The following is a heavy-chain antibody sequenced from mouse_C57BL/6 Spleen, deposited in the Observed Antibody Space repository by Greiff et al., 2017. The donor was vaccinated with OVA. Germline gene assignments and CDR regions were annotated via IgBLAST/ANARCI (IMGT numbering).Heavy chain of an antibody. J-gene: IGHJ4*01. Sequence: QVQLQQSGAELVRPGTSVKVSCKASGYAFTNYLIEWVKQRPGQGLEWIGVLNPGSGGTNYNEKFKGKATLTADKSSSTAYMQLSSLTSEDSAVYFCARWGLGRARDYWGQGTSVTVSS. D-gene: IGHD4-1*01. CDR3: ARWGLGRARDY. V-gene: IGHV1-54*01. CDR1: GYAFTNYL. CDR2: LNPGSGGT.